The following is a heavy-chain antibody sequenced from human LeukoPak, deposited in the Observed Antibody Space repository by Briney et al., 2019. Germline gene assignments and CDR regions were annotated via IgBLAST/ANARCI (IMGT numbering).Heavy chain of an antibody. CDR2: ISSSGSTI. Sequence: PGGSLRLSYAASGFTFSDYYMSWIRQAPGKGLEWVSYISSSGSTIYYADSVKGRSTISRDTAKKSLYLQMNSLRAEDTAVYYCARLVATTFDYWGQGTLVTVSS. CDR1: GFTFSDYY. V-gene: IGHV3-11*01. D-gene: IGHD5-12*01. CDR3: ARLVATTFDY. J-gene: IGHJ4*02.